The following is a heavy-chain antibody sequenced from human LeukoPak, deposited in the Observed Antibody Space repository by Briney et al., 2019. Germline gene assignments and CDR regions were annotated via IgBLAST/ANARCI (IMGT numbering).Heavy chain of an antibody. Sequence: PGGSLRLSCAASGFTVSSNYMNWVRQAPGKGLEWVSSISSSSSYIYYADSVKGRFTISRDNAKNSLYLQMNSLRAEDTAVYYCARDSVADGAFDIWGQGTMVTVSS. V-gene: IGHV3-21*01. CDR3: ARDSVADGAFDI. D-gene: IGHD5/OR15-5a*01. CDR1: GFTVSSNY. J-gene: IGHJ3*02. CDR2: ISSSSSYI.